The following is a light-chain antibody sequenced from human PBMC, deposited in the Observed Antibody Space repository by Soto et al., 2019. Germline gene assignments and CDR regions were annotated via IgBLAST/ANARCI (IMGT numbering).Light chain of an antibody. CDR3: SSYAGSNNVV. CDR2: EVS. Sequence: QSALTQPPSASGSPGQSVTISCTGTSSDVGDYNYVSWYQQHPGKAPKLMIDEVSKRPSGVPDRFSGSKSGNTASLTVSGLQAEDEADYYCSSYAGSNNVVFGGGTKVTVL. J-gene: IGLJ2*01. V-gene: IGLV2-8*01. CDR1: SSDVGDYNY.